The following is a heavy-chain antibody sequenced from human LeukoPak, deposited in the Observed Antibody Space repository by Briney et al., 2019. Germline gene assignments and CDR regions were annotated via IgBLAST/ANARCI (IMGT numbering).Heavy chain of an antibody. Sequence: PGGSLRLSCAAPGFTFSNYALHWVRQAPGKGLEYVSAISTNGGTTYYANSVKGRFTISRDNSKNSLYLQLNSLRAEDTAVYYCARITGIGAAGDYWGQGTLVTVSS. D-gene: IGHD6-13*01. CDR2: ISTNGGTT. V-gene: IGHV3-64*01. J-gene: IGHJ4*02. CDR3: ARITGIGAAGDY. CDR1: GFTFSNYA.